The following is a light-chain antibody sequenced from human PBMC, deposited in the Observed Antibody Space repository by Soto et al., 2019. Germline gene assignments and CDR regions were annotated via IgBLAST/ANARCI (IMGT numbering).Light chain of an antibody. CDR1: SGDVGNYNY. Sequence: QSALTQPRSVSGSPGQSVTISCTGTSGDVGNYNYVSWYQQHPGKAPKLMIYDVSNRPSGVSNRFSGSKSGSTASLTISGLQTDDEADYYCCSQAGSYTVLFGGGTKLTVL. CDR2: DVS. J-gene: IGLJ2*01. CDR3: CSQAGSYTVL. V-gene: IGLV2-11*01.